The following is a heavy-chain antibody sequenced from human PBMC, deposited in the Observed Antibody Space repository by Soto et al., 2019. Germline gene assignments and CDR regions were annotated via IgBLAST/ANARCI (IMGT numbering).Heavy chain of an antibody. CDR3: TLVALDY. J-gene: IGHJ4*02. Sequence: ASVKVSRKASGYTFTSYGISWVRQAPGQGLEWMGWISAYSGNTNYTQKLQGRVTMTTDTSTSTAYMELRNLRSDDTAVYYCTLVALDYWGQGTLVTVSS. D-gene: IGHD5-12*01. V-gene: IGHV1-18*01. CDR1: GYTFTSYG. CDR2: ISAYSGNT.